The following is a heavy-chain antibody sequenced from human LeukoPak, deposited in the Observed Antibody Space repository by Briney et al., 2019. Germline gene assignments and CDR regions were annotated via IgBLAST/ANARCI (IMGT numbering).Heavy chain of an antibody. CDR1: GYTFTSYD. CDR3: ARRIQLWTNYYYYYMDV. D-gene: IGHD5-18*01. CDR2: MNPNSGNT. V-gene: IGHV1-8*01. J-gene: IGHJ6*03. Sequence: ASVKVSCNASGYTFTSYDINWVRQATGQGFEWMGWMNPNSGNTGYAQKFQGRVTMTRNTSISTAYMELSSLRSEDTAVYYCARRIQLWTNYYYYYMDVWGKGTTVTISS.